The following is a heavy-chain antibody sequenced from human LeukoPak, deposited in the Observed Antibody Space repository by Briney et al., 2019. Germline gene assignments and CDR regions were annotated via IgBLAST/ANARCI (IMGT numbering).Heavy chain of an antibody. CDR3: ARVSAAGSIDY. J-gene: IGHJ4*02. D-gene: IGHD6-13*01. V-gene: IGHV4-59*08. Sequence: SETLSLTCTVSGGSISSYYWSWIRQPPGKGLEWIGYIYYSGSTNYNPSLKSRVTIAVDTSKNQFSLKLSSVTAADTAVYYCARVSAAGSIDYWGQGTLVTVSS. CDR1: GGSISSYY. CDR2: IYYSGST.